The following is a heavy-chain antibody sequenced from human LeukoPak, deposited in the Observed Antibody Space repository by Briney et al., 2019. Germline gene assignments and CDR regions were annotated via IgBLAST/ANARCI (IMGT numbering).Heavy chain of an antibody. V-gene: IGHV3-23*01. CDR1: GIPSRFKA. CDR2: ITRTGGST. CDR3: TRDRAAMELHVEQY. D-gene: IGHD1-7*01. Sequence: GASLRLPCAAFGIPSRFKAMTWGDKALGKGLGWGSAITRTGGSTDYPDCVKGRLTISRDNSKNTLYLQMSSLRADDTALYYCTRDRAAMELHVEQYWGQGTLVTVST. J-gene: IGHJ4*02.